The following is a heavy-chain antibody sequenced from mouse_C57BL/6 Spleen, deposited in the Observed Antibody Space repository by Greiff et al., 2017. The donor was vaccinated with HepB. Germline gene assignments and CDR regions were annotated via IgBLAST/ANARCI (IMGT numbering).Heavy chain of an antibody. D-gene: IGHD1-1*01. Sequence: EVQRVESGGGLVQPGGSLKPSCAASGFTFSDYYMYWVRQTPEKRLEWVAYISNGGGSTYYPDTVKGRFTISRDNAKNTLYLQMSRLKSEDTAMYYCARHGELRNYAMDYWGQGTSVTVSS. V-gene: IGHV5-12*01. J-gene: IGHJ4*01. CDR3: ARHGELRNYAMDY. CDR1: GFTFSDYY. CDR2: ISNGGGST.